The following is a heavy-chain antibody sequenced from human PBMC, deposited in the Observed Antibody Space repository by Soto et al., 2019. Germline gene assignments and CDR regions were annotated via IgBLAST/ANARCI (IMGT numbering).Heavy chain of an antibody. D-gene: IGHD2-15*01. CDR1: GFTFGDSY. CDR2: ISPGSRYP. Sequence: TGGSLRLSCAGSGFTFGDSYMSWIRQAPGKGLEWLSYISPGSRYPAYADSVKGRFTISRGNARRSLFLQMTSLTAEDTAMYYCVRGGGGGLFDPWGQGTMVTVSS. CDR3: VRGGGGGLFDP. J-gene: IGHJ5*02. V-gene: IGHV3-11*06.